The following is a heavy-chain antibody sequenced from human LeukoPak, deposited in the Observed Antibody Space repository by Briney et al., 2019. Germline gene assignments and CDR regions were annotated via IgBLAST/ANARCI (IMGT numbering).Heavy chain of an antibody. CDR1: GFTVSSNY. CDR3: ARIIVGAAADYFDY. J-gene: IGHJ4*02. CDR2: IYSGTAT. Sequence: GGSLRLSCAASGFTVSSNYMSWVRQAPGKGLGCVSVIYSGTATSYADSVKGRFTISRDNSKNTLYLQMNSLRAEDTALYYCARIIVGAAADYFDYWGQGTLVTVSS. D-gene: IGHD1-26*01. V-gene: IGHV3-53*01.